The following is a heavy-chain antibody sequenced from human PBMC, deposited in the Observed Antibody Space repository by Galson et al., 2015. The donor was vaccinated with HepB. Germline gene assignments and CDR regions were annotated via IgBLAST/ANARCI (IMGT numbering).Heavy chain of an antibody. Sequence: SLRLSCAASGFTFSSYAMHWVRQAPGKGLEWVAVISYDGSNKYYADSVKGRFTISRDNSKNTLYLQMNSLRAEDTAVYYCARGPSRYCSSTSCSYYFDYWGQGTLVTVSS. CDR1: GFTFSSYA. CDR2: ISYDGSNK. V-gene: IGHV3-30-3*01. D-gene: IGHD2-2*01. CDR3: ARGPSRYCSSTSCSYYFDY. J-gene: IGHJ4*02.